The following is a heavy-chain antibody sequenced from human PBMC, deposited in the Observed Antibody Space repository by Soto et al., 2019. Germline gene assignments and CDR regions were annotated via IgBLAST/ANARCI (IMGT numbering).Heavy chain of an antibody. J-gene: IGHJ3*02. Sequence: SETLSLTCAVYGGSFSGYYWSWIRQPPGKGLEWIGEINHSGSTNYNPSLKSRVTISVDTSKNQFSLKLSSVTAADTAVYYCARGRQIAVAGTNAFDIWGQGTMVTVSS. V-gene: IGHV4-34*01. D-gene: IGHD6-19*01. CDR2: INHSGST. CDR3: ARGRQIAVAGTNAFDI. CDR1: GGSFSGYY.